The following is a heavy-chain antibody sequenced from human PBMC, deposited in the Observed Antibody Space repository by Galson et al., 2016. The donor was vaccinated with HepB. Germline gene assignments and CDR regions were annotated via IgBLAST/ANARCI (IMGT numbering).Heavy chain of an antibody. V-gene: IGHV3-53*01. CDR3: KGGHSGPY. CDR2: LHPNGDT. J-gene: IGHJ4*02. Sequence: SLRLSCAVSGFDVSATYMNWVRQAPGKGLECISVLHPNGDTYYADSVKGRFTISRDNSKNTVFLQMHSLRAEDTALYYCKGGHSGPYFGQGALVTVSS. CDR1: GFDVSATY. D-gene: IGHD2-15*01.